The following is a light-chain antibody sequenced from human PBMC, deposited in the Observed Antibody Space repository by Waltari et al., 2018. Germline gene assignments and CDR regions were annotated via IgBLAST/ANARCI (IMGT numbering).Light chain of an antibody. CDR3: SSYAGSDTFVV. CDR1: SGDVGGYNY. V-gene: IGLV2-11*01. J-gene: IGLJ2*01. Sequence: QSALTQPRSVSGSPGQSVTISCIGTSGDVGGYNYVSWYQHHSGQAPKLIIYDINKRPSRVPDRFSGSRSCNTASLTISRLQAEDEADYYCSSYAGSDTFVVLGGGTKVTVL. CDR2: DIN.